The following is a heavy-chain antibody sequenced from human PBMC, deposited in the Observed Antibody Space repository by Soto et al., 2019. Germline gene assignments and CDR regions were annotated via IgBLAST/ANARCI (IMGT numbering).Heavy chain of an antibody. CDR3: SRVVPATTRGNFDQ. D-gene: IGHD2-2*01. V-gene: IGHV4-39*01. CDR1: GGSISSSSYY. J-gene: IGHJ4*02. Sequence: QLQLQESGPGLVKPSETLSLTCTVSGGSISSSSYYWGWVRQPPGKGLEWIGSIYYSGSTYYNPSLKSRVTISVDTSKNQFFLRLSSVTAADTAVYYCSRVVPATTRGNFDQWGQGTLVTVSS. CDR2: IYYSGST.